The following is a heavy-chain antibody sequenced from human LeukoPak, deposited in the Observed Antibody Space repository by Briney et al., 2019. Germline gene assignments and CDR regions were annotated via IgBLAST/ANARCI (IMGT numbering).Heavy chain of an antibody. D-gene: IGHD3-22*01. Sequence: ASETLSLTCSVSGGSISSGDHYWSWIRQLPGKGLEWIGYISYGGSTFYNPSLKSRAAISADTSQTQFSLKLTSVTAADTAVYYCARDVGSCYYGNLEYWGQGIMVTVSS. CDR1: GGSISSGDHY. CDR2: ISYGGST. CDR3: ARDVGSCYYGNLEY. V-gene: IGHV4-31*03. J-gene: IGHJ1*01.